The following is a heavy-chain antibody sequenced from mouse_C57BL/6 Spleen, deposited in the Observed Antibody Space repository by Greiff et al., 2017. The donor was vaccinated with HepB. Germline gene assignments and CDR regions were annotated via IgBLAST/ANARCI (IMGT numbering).Heavy chain of an antibody. CDR3: AREDYDYDGAMDY. J-gene: IGHJ4*01. CDR2: ISYDGSN. V-gene: IGHV3-6*01. CDR1: GYSITSGYY. D-gene: IGHD2-4*01. Sequence: EVKLLESGPGLVKPSQSLSLTCSVTGYSITSGYYWNWIRQFPGNKLEWMGYISYDGSNNYNPSLKNRISITRDTSKNQFFLKLNSVTTEDTATYYCAREDYDYDGAMDYWGQGTSVTVSS.